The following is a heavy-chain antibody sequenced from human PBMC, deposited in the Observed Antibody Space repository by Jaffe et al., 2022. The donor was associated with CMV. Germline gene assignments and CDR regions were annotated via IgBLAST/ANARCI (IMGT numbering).Heavy chain of an antibody. CDR2: INPSGGRT. D-gene: IGHD2-21*01. V-gene: IGHV1-46*01. CDR1: GYTFTSYS. CDR3: ARQHSDF. Sequence: QVQLVQSGAEVKKTGASVKVSCKASGYTFTSYSMHWVRQAPGQGLEWMGIINPSGGRTTYAQKFQGRVTMTSDTSTSTVYMELSSLRSEDTAVYYCARQHSDFWGQGTLVTVSS. J-gene: IGHJ4*02.